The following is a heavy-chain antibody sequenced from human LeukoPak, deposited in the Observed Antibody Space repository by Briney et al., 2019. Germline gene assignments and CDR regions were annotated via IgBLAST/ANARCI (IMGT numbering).Heavy chain of an antibody. V-gene: IGHV3-21*01. D-gene: IGHD7-27*01. CDR3: AVWGAFDY. Sequence: GGSLRLSCAASGFTFSSYSVNWVHQAPGKGLEWVSFISSSSNYIYYADSVKGRFTISRDNAKNSLYLQMNSLRAEDTAVYYCAVWGAFDYWGQGTLVTVSS. J-gene: IGHJ4*02. CDR1: GFTFSSYS. CDR2: ISSSSNYI.